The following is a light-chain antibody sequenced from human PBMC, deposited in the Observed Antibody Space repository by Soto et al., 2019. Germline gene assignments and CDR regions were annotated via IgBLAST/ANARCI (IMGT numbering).Light chain of an antibody. Sequence: QSALTQPPSASGSPGQSVTISCTGTGSDVGAYNFVSWYQHHPGKAPQALIYDVYKRPSGVPDRFSGSKSGNTASLTVAGFQTEDEDDYYCRSYAGSNNLVVFGGGTKLTVL. J-gene: IGLJ2*01. V-gene: IGLV2-8*01. CDR3: RSYAGSNNLVV. CDR2: DVY. CDR1: GSDVGAYNF.